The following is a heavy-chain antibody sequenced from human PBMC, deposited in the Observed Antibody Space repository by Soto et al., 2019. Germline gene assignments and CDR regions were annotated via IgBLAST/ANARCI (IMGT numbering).Heavy chain of an antibody. J-gene: IGHJ3*02. V-gene: IGHV5-51*01. CDR3: SRAAGGITSYGAPFDI. CDR2: IYPGDSDT. D-gene: IGHD3-3*01. Sequence: MPKKSLEWMGIIYPGDSDTRYRPTFQGQVTISADKSISTAYLQWSSLKASDTAMYYCSRAAGGITSYGAPFDICGQRTIVTVSS.